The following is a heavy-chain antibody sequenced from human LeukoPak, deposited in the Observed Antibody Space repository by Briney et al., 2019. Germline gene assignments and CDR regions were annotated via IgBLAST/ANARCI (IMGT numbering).Heavy chain of an antibody. CDR3: AREGLSVTSYYYYYYMDV. CDR2: ISGSGGST. V-gene: IGHV3-23*01. Sequence: PGGSLRLSCAASGFTFSSYGMSWVRQAPGKGLEWVSAISGSGGSTYYADSVKGRFTISRDNAKNSLYLQMNSLRAEDTAVYYCAREGLSVTSYYYYYYMDVWGKGTTVTVSS. D-gene: IGHD4-11*01. CDR1: GFTFSSYG. J-gene: IGHJ6*03.